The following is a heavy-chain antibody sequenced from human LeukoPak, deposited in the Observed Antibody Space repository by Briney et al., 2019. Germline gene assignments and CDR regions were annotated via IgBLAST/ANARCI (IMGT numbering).Heavy chain of an antibody. D-gene: IGHD2-2*01. V-gene: IGHV4-4*02. CDR2: IYHSGST. J-gene: IGHJ4*02. CDR1: GGSISSSIW. CDR3: ARGGTHCSSTSCYAFDY. Sequence: SETLSLTCAVSGGSISSSIWWSWVRPPPGKGLEWLGEIYHSGSTNYNPSLKSRVTISVDKSKNQFSLKLSSVTAADTAVYYCARGGTHCSSTSCYAFDYWGQGTLVTVSS.